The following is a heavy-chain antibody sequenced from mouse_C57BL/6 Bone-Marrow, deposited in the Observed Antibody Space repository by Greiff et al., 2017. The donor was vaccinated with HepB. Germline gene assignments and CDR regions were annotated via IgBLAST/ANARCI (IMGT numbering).Heavy chain of an antibody. J-gene: IGHJ3*01. Sequence: QVQLQQPGAELVRPGTSVKLSCKASGYTFTSYWMHWVKQRPGQGLEWIGVIDPSDSYTNYNQKFKGKATLTVDTSSSTAYMQLSSLTSEDSAVYYCARAHGWLPFAYWGQGTLVTVSA. CDR1: GYTFTSYW. V-gene: IGHV1-59*01. CDR3: ARAHGWLPFAY. CDR2: IDPSDSYT. D-gene: IGHD2-3*01.